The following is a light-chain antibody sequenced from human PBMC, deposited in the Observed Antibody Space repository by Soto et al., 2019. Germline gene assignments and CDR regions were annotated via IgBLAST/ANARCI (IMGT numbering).Light chain of an antibody. CDR2: GVT. Sequence: QSALTQPASVSGSPGQSITISCTGSNNDIGGYNSVSWYQQHPDKAPKLLIFGVTNRPSGVSDRFSGSKSGNTASLTISALQAEDEADYYCHSYDRSLSGSVFGGGTQLTVL. CDR1: NNDIGGYNS. V-gene: IGLV2-14*01. CDR3: HSYDRSLSGSV. J-gene: IGLJ3*02.